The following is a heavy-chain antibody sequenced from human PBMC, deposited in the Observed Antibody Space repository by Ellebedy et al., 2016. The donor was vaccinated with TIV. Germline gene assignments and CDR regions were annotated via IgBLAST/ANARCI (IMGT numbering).Heavy chain of an antibody. D-gene: IGHD4-11*01. Sequence: GESLKISCAASGFTFSSYWMHWVRQAPGKGLVWVSRIKGDGSITDYADSVKGRFTISRGNAKNTLYLQMNSLRAEDTAVYYCARGSQESNSGMDVWGQGTTVTVSS. J-gene: IGHJ6*02. CDR1: GFTFSSYW. CDR3: ARGSQESNSGMDV. CDR2: IKGDGSIT. V-gene: IGHV3-74*01.